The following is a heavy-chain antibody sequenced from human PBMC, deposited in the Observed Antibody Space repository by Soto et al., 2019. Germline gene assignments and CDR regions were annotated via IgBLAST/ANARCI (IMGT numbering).Heavy chain of an antibody. CDR2: IIPISGTT. V-gene: IGHV1-69*13. CDR1: GGTFSTHA. D-gene: IGHD2-15*01. J-gene: IGHJ6*02. Sequence: AASAKVSCKASGGTFSTHAIIWVRQAPGHGLEWMGGIIPISGTTYYTQKFQGRVTITADEPTSTAFMELSSLKSEDTAVFYCARGYCSGGNCYSGMDVWGQGTMVTGS. CDR3: ARGYCSGGNCYSGMDV.